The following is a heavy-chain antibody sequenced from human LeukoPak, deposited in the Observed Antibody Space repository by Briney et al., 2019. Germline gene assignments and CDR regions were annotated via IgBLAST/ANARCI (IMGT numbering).Heavy chain of an antibody. Sequence: SEKVSCKASGGTFSSYTISWVRQAPGQGLEWMGRIIPILGIANYAQKFQGRVTITADKSTSTAYMELSSLRSEDTAVYYCARKGTVTTPLYYYGMDVWGQGTTVTVSS. J-gene: IGHJ6*02. CDR1: GGTFSSYT. V-gene: IGHV1-69*02. CDR3: ARKGTVTTPLYYYGMDV. D-gene: IGHD4-17*01. CDR2: IIPILGIA.